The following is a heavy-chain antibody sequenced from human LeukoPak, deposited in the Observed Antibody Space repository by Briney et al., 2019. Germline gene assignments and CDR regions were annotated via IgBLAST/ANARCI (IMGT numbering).Heavy chain of an antibody. CDR2: IIPFLGTT. Sequence: SVKVSCKASGGVFTTYAISWVRQAPGQGLEWMGGIIPFLGTTNYAQKFQGRVTITADEPTRTAYMELTYLRSDDTAVYYCTIIPNVMLFTHYFDYWGQGTPVTVPS. V-gene: IGHV1-69*13. D-gene: IGHD2-21*01. J-gene: IGHJ4*02. CDR1: GGVFTTYA. CDR3: TIIPNVMLFTHYFDY.